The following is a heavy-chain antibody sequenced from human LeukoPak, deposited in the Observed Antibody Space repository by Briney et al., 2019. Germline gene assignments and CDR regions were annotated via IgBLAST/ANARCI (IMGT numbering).Heavy chain of an antibody. J-gene: IGHJ4*02. Sequence: GGSLRLSCAASGFTFSSYAMSWVRQAPGKGLEWVSAISGSGGSTYYADSVKGRFTISRDNSKNTLYLQMNSLRAEDTAVYYCARHSGWVTRYYFDYWGQGTLVTVSS. D-gene: IGHD6-19*01. V-gene: IGHV3-23*01. CDR2: ISGSGGST. CDR3: ARHSGWVTRYYFDY. CDR1: GFTFSSYA.